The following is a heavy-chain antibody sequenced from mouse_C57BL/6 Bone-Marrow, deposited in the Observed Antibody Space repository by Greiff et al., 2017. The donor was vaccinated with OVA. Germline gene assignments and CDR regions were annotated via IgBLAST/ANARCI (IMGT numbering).Heavy chain of an antibody. V-gene: IGHV1-63*01. J-gene: IGHJ3*01. CDR3: ARVDDYDGFAY. D-gene: IGHD2-4*01. CDR1: GYTFTNYW. CDR2: IYPGGGYT. Sequence: VQLQQSGAELVRPGTSVKMSCKASGYTFTNYWIGWAKQRPGHGLEWIGDIYPGGGYTNYNEKFKGKATLTADKSSSTAYMQFSSLTSEDSAIYYCARVDDYDGFAYWGQGTLVTVSA.